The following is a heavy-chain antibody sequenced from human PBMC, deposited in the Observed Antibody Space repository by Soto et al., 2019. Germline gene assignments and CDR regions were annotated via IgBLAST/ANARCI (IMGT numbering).Heavy chain of an antibody. Sequence: QVQLVESGGGVVQPGRSLRLSCAASGFTFSSYGIHWVRQAPGKGLEWVAALSNDGSHKYYADSVKGRFTIFRDNSKNPLYLQMNSLRAEDTSVYYCAKEWGDWPYYYGMDGWGQGTTVTVSS. CDR1: GFTFSSYG. J-gene: IGHJ6*02. CDR3: AKEWGDWPYYYGMDG. V-gene: IGHV3-30*18. D-gene: IGHD3-9*01. CDR2: LSNDGSHK.